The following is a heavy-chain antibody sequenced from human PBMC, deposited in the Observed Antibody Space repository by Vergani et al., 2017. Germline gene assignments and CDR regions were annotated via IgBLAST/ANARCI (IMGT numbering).Heavy chain of an antibody. D-gene: IGHD3-10*01. CDR3: ARDYYGSGTPALYGMDV. V-gene: IGHV1-46*03. CDR2: INPSGGST. J-gene: IGHJ6*02. CDR1: GYPFTSYY. Sequence: VQLVQSGAEVKKPGASVKVSCKASGYPFTSYYMHWVRQAPGQGLEWMGIINPSGGSTSYAQKFQGRVTMTRDTSTSTVYMELSSLRSEDTAVYYCARDYYGSGTPALYGMDVWGQGTTVTVSS.